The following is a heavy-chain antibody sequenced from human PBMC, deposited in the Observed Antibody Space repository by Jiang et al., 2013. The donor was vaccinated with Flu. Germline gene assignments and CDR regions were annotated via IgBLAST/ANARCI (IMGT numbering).Heavy chain of an antibody. CDR3: ARGDAYGDVLFRY. V-gene: IGHV1-2*04. CDR2: INPNSGGT. Sequence: EWMGWINPNSGGTNYAQKFQGWVTMTRDTSISTAYMELSRLRSDDTAVYYCARGDAYGDVLFRYWGQGTLVTVSS. D-gene: IGHD4-17*01. J-gene: IGHJ4*02.